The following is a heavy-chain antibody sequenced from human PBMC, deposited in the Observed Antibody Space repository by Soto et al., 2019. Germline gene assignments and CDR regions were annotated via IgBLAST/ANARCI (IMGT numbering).Heavy chain of an antibody. CDR3: ARGDRGAFDL. CDR1: GFTFSYYW. D-gene: IGHD1-26*01. J-gene: IGHJ3*01. CDR2: IHSDGSST. V-gene: IGHV3-74*01. Sequence: EVQLVESGGGLVRPGGSLRLSCAASGFTFSYYWMHWVRQAPGKGLVWVSRIHSDGSSTTYADFVKGRFIISRYNARNTVDVQMNSVRVEDTAVYYCARGDRGAFDLWGQGTVVTVSS.